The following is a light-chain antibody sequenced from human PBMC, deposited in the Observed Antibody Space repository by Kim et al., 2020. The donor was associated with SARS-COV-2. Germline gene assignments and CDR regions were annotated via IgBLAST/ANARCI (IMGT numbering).Light chain of an antibody. CDR2: LNSDGSH. Sequence: GASVKLTCTLRSGHSSYAIAWHQQQPEKGPRYLMKLNSDGSHSKGDGIPDRFSGSSSGAARYLTISSLQSEDEADYYCQTWGTGVVFGGGTQLTVL. V-gene: IGLV4-69*01. CDR1: SGHSSYA. J-gene: IGLJ2*01. CDR3: QTWGTGVV.